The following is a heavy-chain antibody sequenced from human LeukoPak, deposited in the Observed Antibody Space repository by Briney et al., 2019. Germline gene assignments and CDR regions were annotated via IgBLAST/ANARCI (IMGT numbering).Heavy chain of an antibody. CDR2: IYYSGST. CDR1: GGSISSSSYY. Sequence: PSETLSLTCTVSGGSISSSSYYWGWIRQPPGKGLEWIGSIYYSGSTYYNPSLKSRVTISVDTSKNQFSLKLSSVTAADTAVYYCARPFDYGGYYYGMDVWGQGTTVTVSS. J-gene: IGHJ6*02. V-gene: IGHV4-39*01. CDR3: ARPFDYGGYYYGMDV. D-gene: IGHD4-23*01.